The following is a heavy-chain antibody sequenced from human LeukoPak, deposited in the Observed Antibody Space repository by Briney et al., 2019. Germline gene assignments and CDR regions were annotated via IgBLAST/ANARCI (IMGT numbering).Heavy chain of an antibody. Sequence: ASVKVSCKASGGTFSSYAISWVRQAPGQGLEWMGGIIPIFGTANYAQKFQGRVTITTDESTSTAYMELSSLRSEDTAVYYCATEYSYGCPVAIDIWGPGTMVTVSS. CDR3: ATEYSYGCPVAIDI. D-gene: IGHD5-18*01. J-gene: IGHJ3*02. CDR2: IIPIFGTA. CDR1: GGTFSSYA. V-gene: IGHV1-69*05.